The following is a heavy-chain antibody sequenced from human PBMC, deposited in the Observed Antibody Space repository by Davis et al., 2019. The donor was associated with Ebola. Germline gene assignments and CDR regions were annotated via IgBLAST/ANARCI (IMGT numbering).Heavy chain of an antibody. CDR2: INHSGST. D-gene: IGHD6-13*01. J-gene: IGHJ5*02. Sequence: MPSETLSLTCTVSGGSISSYYWSWIRQPPGKGLEWIGEINHSGSTNYNPSLKSRVTISVDTSKNQFSLKLTSVTAADTAVYYCARGDSSWYNWCDPWGQGTLVTVSS. V-gene: IGHV4-34*01. CDR1: GGSISSYY. CDR3: ARGDSSWYNWCDP.